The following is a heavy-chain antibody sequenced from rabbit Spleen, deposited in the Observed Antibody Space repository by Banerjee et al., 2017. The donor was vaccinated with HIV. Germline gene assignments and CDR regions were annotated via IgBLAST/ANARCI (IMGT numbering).Heavy chain of an antibody. D-gene: IGHD6-1*01. CDR3: ARSVGDAVYALTL. Sequence: QEQLMESGGGLVQPGGSLKLSCKASGFDFSTYGVSWVRQAPGKGLEWIGYIDPLFGTTYYANWVNGRFTISSHNAQNTLYLQLNSLTVADTATHFCARSVGDAVYALTLWGQGTLVTVS. J-gene: IGHJ4*01. CDR2: IDPLFGTT. CDR1: GFDFSTYG. V-gene: IGHV1S47*01.